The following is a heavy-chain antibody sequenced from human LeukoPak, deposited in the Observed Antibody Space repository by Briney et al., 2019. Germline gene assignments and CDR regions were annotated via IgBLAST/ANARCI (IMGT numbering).Heavy chain of an antibody. Sequence: PSETLSLTCTVSGGSISSYYGSWIRQPPRKVLECIGEIYYSGSVNYNPSRKSRVTISVDTSKNQFSLTLSSVTAADTAVYYCARETSQKGAHYMDVWGKGTTVTISS. CDR3: ARETSQKGAHYMDV. J-gene: IGHJ6*03. D-gene: IGHD3-16*01. V-gene: IGHV4-59*01. CDR2: IYYSGSV. CDR1: GGSISSYY.